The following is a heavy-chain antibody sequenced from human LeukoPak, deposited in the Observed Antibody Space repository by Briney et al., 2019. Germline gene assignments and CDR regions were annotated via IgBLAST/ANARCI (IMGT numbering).Heavy chain of an antibody. V-gene: IGHV3-48*04. CDR3: ARVLRYCSGGNCYSGGLGYMDV. D-gene: IGHD2-15*01. J-gene: IGHJ6*03. Sequence: LSGGSLRLSCAASGFTFSSYSMNWVRQAPGKGLEWVSYISSSSSTIYYADSVKGRFTISRDNAKNSLYLQMNSLRAEDTAVYYCARVLRYCSGGNCYSGGLGYMDVWGKGTTVTISS. CDR2: ISSSSSTI. CDR1: GFTFSSYS.